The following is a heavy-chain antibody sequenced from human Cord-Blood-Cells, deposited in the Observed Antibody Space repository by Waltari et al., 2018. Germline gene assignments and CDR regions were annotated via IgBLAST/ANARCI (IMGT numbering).Heavy chain of an antibody. J-gene: IGHJ2*01. V-gene: IGHV4-34*01. CDR1: GGSFRGYY. CDR2: INHSGST. D-gene: IGHD5-18*01. CDR3: AREPLTGDTGDWYFDL. Sequence: QVQLQQWGAGLLKPSETLSLTCAVYGGSFRGYYWSWIRQPPGKGLEWIGEINHSGSTNYNPSLKSRVTISVDTSKNQFSLKLSSVTAADTAVYYCAREPLTGDTGDWYFDLWGRGTLVTVSS.